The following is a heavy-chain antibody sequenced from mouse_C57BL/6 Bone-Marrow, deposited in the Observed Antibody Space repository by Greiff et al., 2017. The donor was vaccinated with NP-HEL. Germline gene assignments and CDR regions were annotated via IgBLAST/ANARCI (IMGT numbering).Heavy chain of an antibody. CDR2: ISSGGDYI. Sequence: EVKVVESGEGLVKPGGSLKLSCAASGFTFSSYAMSWVRQTPEKRLEWVAYISSGGDYIYYVDTVKGRFTISRDNARNTLYLQMSSLKSEDTAMYYCTRGLRPYYYAMDYWGQGTSVTVSS. CDR1: GFTFSSYA. J-gene: IGHJ4*01. V-gene: IGHV5-9-1*02. D-gene: IGHD2-2*01. CDR3: TRGLRPYYYAMDY.